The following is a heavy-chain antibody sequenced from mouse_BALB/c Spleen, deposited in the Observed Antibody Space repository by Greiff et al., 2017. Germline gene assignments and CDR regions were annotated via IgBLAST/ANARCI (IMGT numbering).Heavy chain of an antibody. V-gene: IGHV1-20*02. CDR2: INPYNGDT. CDR1: GYSFTGYF. Sequence: EVQLQQSGPELVKPGASVKISCKASGYSFTGYFMNWVMQSHGKSLEWIGRINPYNGDTFYNQKFKGKATLTVDKSSSTAHMELRSLASEDSAVYYCARTHYYGNYWYFDVWGAGTTVTVSS. D-gene: IGHD1-1*01. CDR3: ARTHYYGNYWYFDV. J-gene: IGHJ1*01.